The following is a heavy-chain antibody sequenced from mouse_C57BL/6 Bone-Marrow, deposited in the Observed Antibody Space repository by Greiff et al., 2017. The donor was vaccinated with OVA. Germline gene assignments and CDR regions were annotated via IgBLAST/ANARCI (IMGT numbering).Heavy chain of an antibody. J-gene: IGHJ1*03. CDR1: GYSITSDY. Sequence: EVKLEESGPGLAKPSQTLSLTCSVTGYSITSDYWNWIRKFPGNKLEYMGYISYSGSTYYNPSPKSRISINRDTSKNQYYLQSNSVTTEDTATYFGARWPFYGNDDSWYFDVWGTGTTVTVSA. CDR2: ISYSGST. CDR3: ARWPFYGNDDSWYFDV. V-gene: IGHV3-8*01. D-gene: IGHD2-2*01.